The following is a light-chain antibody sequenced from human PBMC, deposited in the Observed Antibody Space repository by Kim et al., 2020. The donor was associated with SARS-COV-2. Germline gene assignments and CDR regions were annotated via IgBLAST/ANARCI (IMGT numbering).Light chain of an antibody. CDR2: GVD. CDR3: CSYAGGTGHWV. Sequence: QSLTIPCTGRSSYFATYNLVSWYPQYPANAPTLIIYGVDKRPSGVSNRFSGCYSGNTASLTISGLQTEDEADYYCCSYAGGTGHWVFGGGTQLTVL. V-gene: IGLV2-23*02. J-gene: IGLJ3*02. CDR1: SSYFATYNL.